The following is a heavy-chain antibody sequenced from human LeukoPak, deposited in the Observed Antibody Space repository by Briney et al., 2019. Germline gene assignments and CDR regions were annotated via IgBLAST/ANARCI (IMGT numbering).Heavy chain of an antibody. Sequence: PGGSLRLSCVASGFYFSTYSLNWVRRAPGKGLEWVASISSSSNYIRYADSMKGRVTISRDNAKNSLYLQMDSLRVDDTAVYYCARPLQGSYAMDVWGLGTTVIVSS. CDR3: ARPLQGSYAMDV. V-gene: IGHV3-21*06. CDR2: ISSSSNYI. J-gene: IGHJ6*02. CDR1: GFYFSTYS.